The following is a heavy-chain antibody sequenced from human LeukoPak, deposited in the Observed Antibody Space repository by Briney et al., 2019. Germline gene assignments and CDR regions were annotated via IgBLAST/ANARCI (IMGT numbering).Heavy chain of an antibody. J-gene: IGHJ4*02. CDR2: ISGSGGST. CDR1: GFTFSSYS. D-gene: IGHD2-2*01. V-gene: IGHV3-23*01. Sequence: QTGGSLRLSCAAFGFTFSSYSMNWVRQAPGKGLEWVSAISGSGGSTYYADSVKGRFTISRDNSKNTLYLQMNSLRADDTAVYYCAPRGYCSSPSCSYYFDYWGQGTLVTVSS. CDR3: APRGYCSSPSCSYYFDY.